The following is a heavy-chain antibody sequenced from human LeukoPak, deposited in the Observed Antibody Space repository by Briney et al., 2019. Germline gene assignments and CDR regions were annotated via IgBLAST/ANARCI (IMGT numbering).Heavy chain of an antibody. V-gene: IGHV3-21*04. CDR3: AKRAYFDY. J-gene: IGHJ4*02. CDR2: IGTSTSYI. Sequence: GGSLRLSCAASGFTFSTYIMNWVRQTPGKGLEWVSSIGTSTSYIYYADSVKGRFTISRDNAKNSLYLEMNSLRAEDTAVYYCAKRAYFDYWGQGTLVTVSS. CDR1: GFTFSTYI.